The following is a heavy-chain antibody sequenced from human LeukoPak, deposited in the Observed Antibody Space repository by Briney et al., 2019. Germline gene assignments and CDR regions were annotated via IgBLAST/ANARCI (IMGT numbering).Heavy chain of an antibody. D-gene: IGHD1-26*01. J-gene: IGHJ6*03. CDR2: IIPIFGTA. V-gene: IGHV1-69*05. Sequence: SVKVSCKASGGTFSSYAISWVRRAPGQGLEWMGGIIPIFGTANYAQKFQGRVTITTDESTSTAYMELSSLRSEDTAVYYCARDFKGGDYYYMDVWGKGTTVTVSS. CDR1: GGTFSSYA. CDR3: ARDFKGGDYYYMDV.